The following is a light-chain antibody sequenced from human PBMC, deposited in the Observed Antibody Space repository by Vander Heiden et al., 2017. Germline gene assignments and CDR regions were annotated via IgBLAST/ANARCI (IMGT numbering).Light chain of an antibody. CDR2: WAS. Sequence: DIVMTQSPDSLSLSLAETPSIHCKSSQSGLYRSNNKNYLAWYRQTPGQPPELLIYWASTRESGVPDRFSGSGAGTDFTITISRLQAEDVAVYYCQQYYTTLTFGQGTRLEIK. J-gene: IGKJ5*01. CDR3: QQYYTTLT. CDR1: QSGLYRSNNKNY. V-gene: IGKV4-1*01.